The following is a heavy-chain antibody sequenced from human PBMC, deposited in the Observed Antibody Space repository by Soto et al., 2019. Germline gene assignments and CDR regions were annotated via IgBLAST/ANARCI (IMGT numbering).Heavy chain of an antibody. CDR3: ARGSAAMWGRKWFDP. J-gene: IGHJ5*02. V-gene: IGHV4-61*01. CDR2: IYYSGST. CDR1: GGSVSSGSYY. D-gene: IGHD2-2*01. Sequence: QVQLQESGPGLVKPSETLSLTCTVSGGSVSSGSYYWSWIRQPPGKGLEWFGYIYYSGSTNYNPSLKSRVTIPVDTSKNQCSLKRSSVTAADTAVYYCARGSAAMWGRKWFDPWGQGTLVTVSS.